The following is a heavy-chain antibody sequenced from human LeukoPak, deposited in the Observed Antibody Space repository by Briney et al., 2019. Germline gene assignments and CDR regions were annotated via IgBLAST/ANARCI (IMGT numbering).Heavy chain of an antibody. J-gene: IGHJ6*02. CDR2: IKQDGSEK. D-gene: IGHD6-19*01. CDR1: GFTFSNYW. CDR3: ARDGRDQWLHGDYGMDV. V-gene: IGHV3-7*04. Sequence: GGSLRLSCAASGFTFSNYWMSWVRQASGKGLEWVANIKQDGSEKYYVDSVKGRFTISRDNAKNSLYLQMNSLRAEDTAVYYCARDGRDQWLHGDYGMDVWGQGTTVTVSS.